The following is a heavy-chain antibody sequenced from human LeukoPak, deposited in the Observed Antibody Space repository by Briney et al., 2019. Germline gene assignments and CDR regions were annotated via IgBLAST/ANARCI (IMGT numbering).Heavy chain of an antibody. CDR3: ARATDGEKLLFES. CDR1: GFTFSAHW. V-gene: IGHV3-7*01. J-gene: IGHJ4*02. D-gene: IGHD3-10*01. Sequence: GGSLRLSCAASGFTFSAHWMSWVRQAPGEGLKWVANIQEDGNAKNYVASVEGRFTISRDNAKNSLYLQMNSLRAEDTAMYYCARATDGEKLLFESWGQGTLVTVSS. CDR2: IQEDGNAK.